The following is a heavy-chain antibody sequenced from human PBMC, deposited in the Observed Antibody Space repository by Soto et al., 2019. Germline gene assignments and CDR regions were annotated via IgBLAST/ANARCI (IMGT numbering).Heavy chain of an antibody. J-gene: IGHJ3*02. CDR3: ARGGDCSGYYQTRCAFDI. D-gene: IGHD3-22*01. Sequence: SVKVSCKASGGTFSSYAISWVRQAPGQGLEWMGGIIPIFGTANYAQKFQGRVTITADESTSTAYMELSSLRSEDTAVYYCARGGDCSGYYQTRCAFDIWGQGTMLTVSS. V-gene: IGHV1-69*13. CDR1: GGTFSSYA. CDR2: IIPIFGTA.